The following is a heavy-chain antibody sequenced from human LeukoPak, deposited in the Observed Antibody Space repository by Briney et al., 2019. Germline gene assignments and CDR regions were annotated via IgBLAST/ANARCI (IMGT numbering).Heavy chain of an antibody. D-gene: IGHD2-15*01. Sequence: ASVKVSCKASGYTFTSYGINWVRQAPGQGLEWMGWISAYNGNTNYAQNLQGRVTMTTDTSTSTAYMELRSLRSDDTAVYYCMRDYIVLGYCSGGRCYFNWFDPWGQGTLVTVSS. CDR3: MRDYIVLGYCSGGRCYFNWFDP. CDR1: GYTFTSYG. J-gene: IGHJ5*02. V-gene: IGHV1-18*01. CDR2: ISAYNGNT.